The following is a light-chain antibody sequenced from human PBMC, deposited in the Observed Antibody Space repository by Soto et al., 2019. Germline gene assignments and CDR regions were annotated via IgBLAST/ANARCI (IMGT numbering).Light chain of an antibody. J-gene: IGKJ3*01. V-gene: IGKV3-20*01. Sequence: EIVLTKSPATLSLLPGERATSSSRASKSVASSSLAGYQQKPGKVSSLLIYRASIRATGIPDRFSASGSGTDFTLTISRLEPEDFAVYYCHQYARSPLTFGTGTKVDI. CDR1: KSVASSS. CDR3: HQYARSPLT. CDR2: RAS.